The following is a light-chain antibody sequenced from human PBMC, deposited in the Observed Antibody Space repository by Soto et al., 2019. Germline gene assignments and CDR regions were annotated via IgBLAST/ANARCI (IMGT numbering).Light chain of an antibody. CDR2: EDT. Sequence: QSVLTQPASVSGSPGQSIAISCTGTSSDVGSYNLVSWYQQHPGKAPKLMIYEDTKRPSGVSNRFSGSKSGYTASLTISGLQADDEADYYCSSYAGSSTFYVFGTGTKVTVL. CDR1: SSDVGSYNL. CDR3: SSYAGSSTFYV. J-gene: IGLJ1*01. V-gene: IGLV2-23*01.